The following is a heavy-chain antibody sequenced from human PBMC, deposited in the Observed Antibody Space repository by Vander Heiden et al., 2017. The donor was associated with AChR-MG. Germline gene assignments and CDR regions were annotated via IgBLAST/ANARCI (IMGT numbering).Heavy chain of an antibody. V-gene: IGHV4-34*01. CDR1: GGSFSGYY. D-gene: IGHD3-9*01. J-gene: IGHJ5*02. CDR2: INHSGST. CDR3: ARRTIYDILTGYYGPRGWFDP. Sequence: QVQLQQWGAGLFKPSETLSLTCAVYGGSFSGYYWSWTRQPPGKGLEWIGEINHSGSTNYNPSLKSRVTISVDTSKNQFSLKLSSVTAADTAVYYCARRTIYDILTGYYGPRGWFDPWGQGTLVTVSS.